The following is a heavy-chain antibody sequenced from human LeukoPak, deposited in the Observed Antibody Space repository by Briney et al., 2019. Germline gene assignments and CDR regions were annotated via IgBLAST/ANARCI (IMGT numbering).Heavy chain of an antibody. CDR2: ISGSGGST. CDR3: AKDRNGHWFGETY. Sequence: HTGGSLRLSCAASGFTFSSYAMSWVRQAPGKGLEWVSAISGSGGSTYYADSVKGRFTISRDNSKNTLYLQMNSLRAEDTAVYYCAKDRNGHWFGETYWGQGTLVTVSS. V-gene: IGHV3-23*01. CDR1: GFTFSSYA. J-gene: IGHJ4*02. D-gene: IGHD3-10*01.